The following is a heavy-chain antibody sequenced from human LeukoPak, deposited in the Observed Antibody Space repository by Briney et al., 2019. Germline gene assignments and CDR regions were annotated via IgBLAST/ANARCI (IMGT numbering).Heavy chain of an antibody. Sequence: KTSETLSLTCTVSGGSISSSSYYWGWIRQPPGKGLEWIGSIYYSGSTYYNPSLKSRVTISVDTSKNQFSLKLSSVTAADTAVYYCASLGSGWSHIDYWGQGTLLPVSS. CDR2: IYYSGST. CDR1: GGSISSSSYY. V-gene: IGHV4-39*01. D-gene: IGHD6-19*01. CDR3: ASLGSGWSHIDY. J-gene: IGHJ4*02.